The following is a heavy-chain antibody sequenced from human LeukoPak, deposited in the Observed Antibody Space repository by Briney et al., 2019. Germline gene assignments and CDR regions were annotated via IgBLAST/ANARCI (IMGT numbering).Heavy chain of an antibody. Sequence: ASVKVSCKASGYTFTSYGISWVRQAPGQGLEWMGWISAYNGNTNYAQKLQGRVTMTTDTSTSTAYMELRSLRSDDPAVYYCARDARFSMIVVVISDAFDIWGQGTMVTVSS. V-gene: IGHV1-18*01. CDR2: ISAYNGNT. CDR1: GYTFTSYG. CDR3: ARDARFSMIVVVISDAFDI. D-gene: IGHD3-22*01. J-gene: IGHJ3*02.